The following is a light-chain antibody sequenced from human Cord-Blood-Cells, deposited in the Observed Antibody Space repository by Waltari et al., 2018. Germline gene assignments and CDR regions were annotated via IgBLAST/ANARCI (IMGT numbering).Light chain of an antibody. Sequence: QSALTQPASVSGSPGQSITISCTGTSSDVGSYNIVSWYQQPPGKAPKLMIYEGSKRPSGVSNRFSGSKSGNTASLTISGLQAEDEADYYCCSYAGSSTSVFGGGTKLTVL. CDR3: CSYAGSSTSV. V-gene: IGLV2-23*01. CDR1: SSDVGSYNI. CDR2: EGS. J-gene: IGLJ3*02.